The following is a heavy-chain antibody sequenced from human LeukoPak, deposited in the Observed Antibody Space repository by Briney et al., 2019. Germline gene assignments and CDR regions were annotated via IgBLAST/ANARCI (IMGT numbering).Heavy chain of an antibody. J-gene: IGHJ6*03. V-gene: IGHV3-7*01. D-gene: IGHD3-10*01. CDR1: GFTFSSYW. CDR3: ARDALYGLSAYYYYYMDV. Sequence: PGGSLRLSCAASGFTFSSYWMSWVRQAPGKGLEWVANIKQDGSEKYYVDSVKGRFTISRDNAKNSLYLQMNSLRAEDTAVYYCARDALYGLSAYYYYYMDVWGKGTTVTVSS. CDR2: IKQDGSEK.